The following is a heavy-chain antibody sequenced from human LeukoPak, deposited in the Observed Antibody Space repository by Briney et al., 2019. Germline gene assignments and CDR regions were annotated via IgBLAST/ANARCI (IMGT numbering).Heavy chain of an antibody. CDR1: GFTFSSYA. V-gene: IGHV3-30-3*01. D-gene: IGHD3-22*01. Sequence: PGRSLRLSCAASGFTFSSYAMHWVRQAPGKGLDWVALISYEGSNKYYADSVKGRFTISRDNSKTTLHLKMNGLRAEDTAVYYCAKGTDYFDLLRSFDFWGQGTLVTVSS. CDR3: AKGTDYFDLLRSFDF. CDR2: ISYEGSNK. J-gene: IGHJ4*02.